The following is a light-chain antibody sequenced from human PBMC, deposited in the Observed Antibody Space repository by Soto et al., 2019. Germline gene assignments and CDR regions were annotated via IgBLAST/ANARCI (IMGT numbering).Light chain of an antibody. Sequence: QSVLTQPASVSGSPGQSITISCTGTSSDVGGYNYVSWFQHHPGKAPRVVIYDVSNRPSGVSNRFSGSKSGNTASLTISGLQAEDEADYYCSSYSRSFGVFSGGTKLTVL. CDR1: SSDVGGYNY. J-gene: IGLJ2*01. CDR2: DVS. CDR3: SSYSRSFGV. V-gene: IGLV2-14*03.